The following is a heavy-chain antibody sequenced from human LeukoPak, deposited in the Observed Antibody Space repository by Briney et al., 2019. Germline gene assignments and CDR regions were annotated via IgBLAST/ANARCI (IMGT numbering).Heavy chain of an antibody. V-gene: IGHV3-48*04. Sequence: GGSLRLSCAASGSTFSSYSMNWVRQAPGKGLEWVSYISSSSSTIYYADSVKGRFTISRDNAKNSLYLQMNSLRAEDTAVYYCAELGITMIGGVWGKGTTVTISS. D-gene: IGHD3-10*02. CDR2: ISSSSSTI. CDR3: AELGITMIGGV. J-gene: IGHJ6*04. CDR1: GSTFSSYS.